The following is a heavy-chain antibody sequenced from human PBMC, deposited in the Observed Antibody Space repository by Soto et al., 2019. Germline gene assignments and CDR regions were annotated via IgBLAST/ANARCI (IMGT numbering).Heavy chain of an antibody. CDR3: ARVVGDYDAFDI. CDR1: GFTFSSYS. V-gene: IGHV3-21*01. CDR2: ISSSSSYI. D-gene: IGHD3-16*01. J-gene: IGHJ3*02. Sequence: EVQLVESGGGLVKPGGSLRLSCAASGFTFSSYSMNWVRQAPGKGLEWVSSISSSSSYIYYADSVKGRFTISRDNAKNSLYLQMNSLRAEDMAVYYCARVVGDYDAFDIWGQGTMVTVSS.